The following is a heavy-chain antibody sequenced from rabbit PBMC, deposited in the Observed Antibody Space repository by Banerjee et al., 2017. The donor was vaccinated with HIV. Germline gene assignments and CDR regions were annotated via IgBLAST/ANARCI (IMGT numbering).Heavy chain of an antibody. V-gene: IGHV1S45*01. Sequence: QQQLVESGGGLVQPEGSLTLTCKASGFSFSDRDVMCWVRQAPGKGLEWIACINAATGKPVYATWAKGRFTISRTSSTTVTLQMTSLTAADTATYFCARRSTHAGGGDFSLWGQGTLVTVS. CDR3: ARRSTHAGGGDFSL. J-gene: IGHJ4*01. CDR2: INAATGKP. D-gene: IGHD4-2*01. CDR1: GFSFSDRDV.